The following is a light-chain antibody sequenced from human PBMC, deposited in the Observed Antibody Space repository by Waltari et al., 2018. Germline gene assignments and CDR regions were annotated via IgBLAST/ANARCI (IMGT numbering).Light chain of an antibody. CDR3: SAYTATDTYV. J-gene: IGLJ1*01. CDR2: DVS. Sequence: SALTQPASMSGSPGQSITISCTGTRSDIGLYDYVSWYQQHPGKAPTLIISDVSQRPSGVTARFSGSKSGYTASLTISGLQTEDEADYYCSAYTATDTYVFGSGTTVTVL. V-gene: IGLV2-14*03. CDR1: RSDIGLYDY.